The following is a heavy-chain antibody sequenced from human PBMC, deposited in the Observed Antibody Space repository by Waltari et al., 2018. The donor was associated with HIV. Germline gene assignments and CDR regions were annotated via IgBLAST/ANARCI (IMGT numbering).Heavy chain of an antibody. CDR2: INPDVTDT. CDR1: GFTSTPSW. D-gene: IGHD2-15*01. J-gene: IGHJ6*02. Sequence: EVQLVESGGGLVQPGGSLRRSCAASGFTSTPSWVHWVGQAPGKGLVWVSRINPDVTDTRYADSVKGRFTISRDNAKNTVYLQVNSLRGEDTSVYYCARGKDCGGGTCDGYHYYGMDVWGQGTTVTVSS. V-gene: IGHV3-74*01. CDR3: ARGKDCGGGTCDGYHYYGMDV.